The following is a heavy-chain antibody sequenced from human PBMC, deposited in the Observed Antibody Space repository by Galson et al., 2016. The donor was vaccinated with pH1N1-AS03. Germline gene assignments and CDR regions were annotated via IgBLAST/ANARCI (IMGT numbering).Heavy chain of an antibody. D-gene: IGHD3-10*01. CDR3: ARGLMYHFGSGIGS. V-gene: IGHV3-21*04. CDR1: GFTFSSYT. CDR2: ISSSSSYI. Sequence: SLRLSCAASGFTFSSYTLKWVRQSPGKGLEWVSSISSSSSYIYYADSVKGRFTISRDNARKSLYLQMDSLRADDTAVYFCARGLMYHFGSGIGSWGQGTLVTVSS. J-gene: IGHJ5*01.